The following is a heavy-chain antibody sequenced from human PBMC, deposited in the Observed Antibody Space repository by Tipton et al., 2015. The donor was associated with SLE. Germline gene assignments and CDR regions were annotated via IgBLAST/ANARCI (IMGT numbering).Heavy chain of an antibody. V-gene: IGHV4-34*01. J-gene: IGHJ3*02. CDR3: ARVLSPYLDAFDI. CDR1: GGSISSYY. Sequence: TLSLTCTVSGGSISSYYWSWIRQPPGKGLEWIGEINHSGSTNYNPSLKSRVTISVDTSKNQFSLKLSSVTAADTAVYYCARVLSPYLDAFDIWGQGTMVTVSS. D-gene: IGHD3-16*01. CDR2: INHSGST.